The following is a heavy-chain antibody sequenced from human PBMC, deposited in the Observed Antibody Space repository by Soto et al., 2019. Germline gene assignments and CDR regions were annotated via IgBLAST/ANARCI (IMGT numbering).Heavy chain of an antibody. D-gene: IGHD5-12*01. CDR3: TTIWGFISGYDFAAFDI. J-gene: IGHJ3*02. V-gene: IGHV3-73*01. Sequence: GGSLRLSCAASGFTFSGSAMHWVRQASGKGLEWVCRIRSKANSSATAYAGSVKGRFPISRDDSKNTAYLERNSLKTEDTAVYYCTTIWGFISGYDFAAFDIWGQGTMVTVSS. CDR1: GFTFSGSA. CDR2: IRSKANSSAT.